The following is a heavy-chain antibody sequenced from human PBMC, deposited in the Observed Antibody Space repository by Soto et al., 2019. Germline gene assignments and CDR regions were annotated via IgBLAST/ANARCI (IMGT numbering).Heavy chain of an antibody. V-gene: IGHV1-69*04. J-gene: IGHJ4*02. CDR1: GGTFSNDI. Sequence: SVKVSCKASGGTFSNDIITWVRQAPGQGLEWMGRIIPLLDITNYAQKFQGRVTVTADKSTSTAYMELNSLRSEDTAVYYCVRDSPSGSTYSGYDGIDYWGQGTLVTVSS. CDR2: IIPLLDIT. CDR3: VRDSPSGSTYSGYDGIDY. D-gene: IGHD5-12*01.